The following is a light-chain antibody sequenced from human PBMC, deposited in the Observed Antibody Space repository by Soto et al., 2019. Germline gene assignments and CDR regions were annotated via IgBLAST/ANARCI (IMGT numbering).Light chain of an antibody. CDR1: RDIRDF. V-gene: IGKV1-6*01. J-gene: IGKJ4*01. Sequence: IQMTESPSSLSVSVGDRVTITCQASRDIRDFLNWYQQKSGKAPKLLIYAASNLQSGVPSRFSGSGSGTDFTLTISGLQPEDVATYYCLQDNNYPLTFGGGTKVDIK. CDR2: AAS. CDR3: LQDNNYPLT.